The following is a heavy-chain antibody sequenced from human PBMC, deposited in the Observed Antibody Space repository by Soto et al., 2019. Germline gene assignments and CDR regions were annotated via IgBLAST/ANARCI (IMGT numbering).Heavy chain of an antibody. J-gene: IGHJ6*03. CDR2: MNPNSGNT. CDR3: ARDRDFWSGYYSPGGYYYMDV. V-gene: IGHV1-8*01. Sequence: ASVRVSCKASGYTFTSYDINWVRQATGQGLEWMGWMNPNSGNTGYAQKFQGRVTMTRNTSISTAYMELSSLRSEDTAVYYCARDRDFWSGYYSPGGYYYMDVRGKGTTVTVSS. CDR1: GYTFTSYD. D-gene: IGHD3-3*01.